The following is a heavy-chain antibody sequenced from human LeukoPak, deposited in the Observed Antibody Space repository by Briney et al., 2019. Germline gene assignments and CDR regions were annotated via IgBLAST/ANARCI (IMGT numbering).Heavy chain of an antibody. CDR2: INSDGSST. Sequence: GGSLRLSCAASGFTFSSYWMHWVRQDPGKGLVWVSRINSDGSSTSYADSVKGRFTISRDNAKNSLYLQMNSLRAEDTAVYYCARAIAAAGGLADFDYWGQGTLVTVSS. D-gene: IGHD6-13*01. CDR3: ARAIAAAGGLADFDY. V-gene: IGHV3-74*01. J-gene: IGHJ4*02. CDR1: GFTFSSYW.